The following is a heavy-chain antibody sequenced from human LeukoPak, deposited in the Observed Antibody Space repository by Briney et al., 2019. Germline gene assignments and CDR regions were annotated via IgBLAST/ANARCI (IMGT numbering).Heavy chain of an antibody. CDR2: ISYDGSNK. CDR3: ARDQGATIETWFDP. J-gene: IGHJ5*02. CDR1: GFTFSSYA. Sequence: PGGSLRLSCAASGFTFSSYAMHWVRQAPGKGLEWVAVISYDGSNKYYSDSVKGRFTISRDNSKNTLYLQINSLRAEDTAVYYCARDQGATIETWFDPWGQGTLVTVSS. D-gene: IGHD5-12*01. V-gene: IGHV3-30*04.